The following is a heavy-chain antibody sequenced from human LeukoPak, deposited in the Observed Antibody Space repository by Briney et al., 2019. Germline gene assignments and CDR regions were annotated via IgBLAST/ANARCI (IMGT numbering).Heavy chain of an antibody. CDR2: IYYSGST. J-gene: IGHJ6*02. CDR3: ARVAIPGPKGDYSMDV. CDR1: GGSISSGGYY. V-gene: IGHV4-31*03. D-gene: IGHD2-2*02. Sequence: SETLSPTCTVSGGSISSGGYYWGWIRQHPGKGLEWIGYIYYSGSTYYNPSLKSRVTISVDTSKNQFSLKLSSVTAADTAVYYCARVAIPGPKGDYSMDVWGQGTTVTVSS.